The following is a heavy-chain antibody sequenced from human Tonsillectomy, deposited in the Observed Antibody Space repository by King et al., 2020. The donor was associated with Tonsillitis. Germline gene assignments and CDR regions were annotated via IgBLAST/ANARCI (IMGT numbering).Heavy chain of an antibody. CDR3: ARPGGYCSGGSCQSEAPIDY. CDR2: IYPGDSDT. V-gene: IGHV5-51*03. D-gene: IGHD2-15*01. CDR1: GYIFTHYW. J-gene: IGHJ4*02. Sequence: ELQLVQSGAEVKKAGESLKISCKGSGYIFTHYWIAWLRQMPGKGLEWMGIIYPGDSDTRYSPSFQGQVTMSVDRSIRTAYLQWSGLKAPDTAMYYCARPGGYCSGGSCQSEAPIDYWGQGTLVTVSS.